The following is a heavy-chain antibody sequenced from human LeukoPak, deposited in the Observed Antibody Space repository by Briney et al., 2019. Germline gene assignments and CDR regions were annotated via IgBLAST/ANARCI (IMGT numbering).Heavy chain of an antibody. Sequence: PSETLSLTCAAYGGSFSGYYWSWIRQPPGKGLEWIGEINHSGSTNYNPSLKSRVTISVDTSKNQFSLKLSSVTAADTAVYYCAREGEQWLVRYFDLWGRGTLVTVSS. CDR2: INHSGST. J-gene: IGHJ2*01. CDR3: AREGEQWLVRYFDL. D-gene: IGHD6-19*01. V-gene: IGHV4-34*01. CDR1: GGSFSGYY.